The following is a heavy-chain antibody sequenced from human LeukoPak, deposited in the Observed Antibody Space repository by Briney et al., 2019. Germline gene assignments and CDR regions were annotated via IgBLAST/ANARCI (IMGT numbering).Heavy chain of an antibody. J-gene: IGHJ4*02. CDR3: AKLGTTIFGVGSEFDY. CDR1: GFTFSSYA. D-gene: IGHD3-3*01. V-gene: IGHV3-23*01. CDR2: ISGSGGST. Sequence: GGSLRLSCAASGFTFSSYAMSWVRQAPGKGLEWVSAISGSGGSTYYADSVKGRFTISRDNSKNTLYLQMNSLRAEDTAVYYCAKLGTTIFGVGSEFDYWGQGTLVTVSS.